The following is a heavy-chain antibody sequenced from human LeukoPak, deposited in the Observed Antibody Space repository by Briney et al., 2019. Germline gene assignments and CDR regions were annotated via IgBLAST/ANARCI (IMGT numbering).Heavy chain of an antibody. CDR2: ISSSSSYI. Sequence: GGSLRLSCAASGFTFSSYSMNWVRQAPGKGLEWVSSISSSSSYIYYADSVKGRFTISRDNAKNSLYLQMNSLRAEDTAVYYCARDLGAAVTTLFNDAFDIWGQGTMVTVSS. J-gene: IGHJ3*02. CDR1: GFTFSSYS. D-gene: IGHD4-11*01. CDR3: ARDLGAAVTTLFNDAFDI. V-gene: IGHV3-21*01.